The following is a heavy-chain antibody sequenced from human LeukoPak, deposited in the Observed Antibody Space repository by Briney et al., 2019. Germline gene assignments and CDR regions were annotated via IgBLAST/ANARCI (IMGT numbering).Heavy chain of an antibody. D-gene: IGHD3-16*01. Sequence: SETLSLTCTVSGGSISSYYWSWIRQPAGKGLEWIGRIYGSGGTNYNSSLKSRVTMSADTSKNQFSLKLSSVTAADTAVYYCARNKGGADAFDIWGQGTMVTVSS. V-gene: IGHV4-4*07. CDR1: GGSISSYY. CDR3: ARNKGGADAFDI. J-gene: IGHJ3*02. CDR2: IYGSGGT.